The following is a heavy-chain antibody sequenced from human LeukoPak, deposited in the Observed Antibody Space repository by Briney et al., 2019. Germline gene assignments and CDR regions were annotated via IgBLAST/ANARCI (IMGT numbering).Heavy chain of an antibody. CDR3: ARSRDNDILTGYPNWFAP. CDR1: GFTFSDYY. CDR2: ISSSGSTI. J-gene: IGHJ5*02. Sequence: GGSLRLSCAVSGFTFSDYYMSWIRQAPGKGLEWVSYISSSGSTIYYADSVKGRFTISKDNAKNSLYLQMNSLRAEDTAVYYCARSRDNDILTGYPNWFAPWGQGTLVTVSS. D-gene: IGHD3-9*01. V-gene: IGHV3-11*01.